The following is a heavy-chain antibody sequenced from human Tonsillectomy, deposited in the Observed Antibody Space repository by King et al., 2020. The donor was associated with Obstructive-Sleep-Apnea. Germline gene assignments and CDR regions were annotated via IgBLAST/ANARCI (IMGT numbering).Heavy chain of an antibody. V-gene: IGHV5-51*01. CDR3: ARGYDRNYFDY. Sequence: QLVQSGAEVKESGESLKISCKGSGYSFATYWIGWVRQMPGKGLEWMGIIYPGDSDTRYSPSFQAQVTISADKSFSTAYLQWSSLQASDTAMYYCARGYDRNYFDYRGQGTLVTVSS. CDR1: GYSFATYW. D-gene: IGHD5-12*01. CDR2: IYPGDSDT. J-gene: IGHJ4*02.